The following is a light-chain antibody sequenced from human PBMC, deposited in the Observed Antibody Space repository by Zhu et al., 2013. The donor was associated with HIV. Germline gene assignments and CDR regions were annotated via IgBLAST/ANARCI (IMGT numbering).Light chain of an antibody. V-gene: IGKV1-5*01. J-gene: IGKJ4*01. CDR1: QSISSW. Sequence: DIQMTQSPSTLSASVGDRVTITCRASQSISSWLAWYQQTPGKAPKLLIYDASSLKSGVPSRFSGSGFGTEFTLTISSLQPEDFATYYCQQANSFPLTFGGGTKVEIK. CDR2: DAS. CDR3: QQANSFPLT.